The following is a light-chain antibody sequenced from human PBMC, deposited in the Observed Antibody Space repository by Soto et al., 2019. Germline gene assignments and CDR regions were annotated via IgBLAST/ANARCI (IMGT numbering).Light chain of an antibody. J-gene: IGLJ2*01. V-gene: IGLV2-8*01. CDR2: EVS. CDR1: SSDVGGYNY. CDR3: TSYAASNILV. Sequence: QSALTQPPSASGSPGQSVTISCTGTSSDVGGYNYVSWYQHHPGKAPKLMIYEVSKRPSGVPDRFSGSKSGSTASLTVSGLQAEDEADYYCTSYAASNILVFGGGTQLTVL.